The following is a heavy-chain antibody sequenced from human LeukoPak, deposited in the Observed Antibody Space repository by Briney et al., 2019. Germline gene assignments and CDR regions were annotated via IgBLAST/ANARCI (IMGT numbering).Heavy chain of an antibody. CDR3: AKDRHYGTSWYGAGDF. D-gene: IGHD2-2*01. V-gene: IGHV3-11*01. CDR1: GFTFSDYH. J-gene: IGHJ4*02. CDR2: FSGTASGGGPYHA. Sequence: GGSLRLSCAASGFTFSDYHMSWIRQAPGKGLEWVSSFSGTASGGGPYHAYYADSVKGRFTISRDNSKDTLYLQMNSLRAEDTAVYYCAKDRHYGTSWYGAGDFWGQGTLVTVSS.